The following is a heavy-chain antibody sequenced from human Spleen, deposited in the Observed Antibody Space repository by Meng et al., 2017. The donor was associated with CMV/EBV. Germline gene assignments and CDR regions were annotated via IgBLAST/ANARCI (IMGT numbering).Heavy chain of an antibody. CDR2: IKYDGSEK. CDR1: GFTFRSYW. CDR3: ARDELRIATIGAPHGWVEGVDFYFYGMDG. J-gene: IGHJ6*02. D-gene: IGHD5-24*01. V-gene: IGHV3-7*01. Sequence: GESLKISCAASGFTFRSYWMSWVRQAPGKGLEWVANIKYDGSEKYYVDSVKGRFTISRDNAKSSLSLQMNSLRAEDTAVYYCARDELRIATIGAPHGWVEGVDFYFYGMDGWGQGTTVTVSS.